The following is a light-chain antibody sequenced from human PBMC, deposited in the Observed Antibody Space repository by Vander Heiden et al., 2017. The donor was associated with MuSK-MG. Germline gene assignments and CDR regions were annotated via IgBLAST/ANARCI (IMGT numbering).Light chain of an antibody. CDR2: QEA. CDR1: KLGDQY. Sequence: SYELAQPPSVSTSPGQTVNITCSGDKLGDQYVSWYQQKPGQSPVLVIYQEAKRPSGIPARLSGSSSGNTATLTISWAQTVDEADYYCQAWDSSTAVFGGGTKLTVL. CDR3: QAWDSSTAV. J-gene: IGLJ2*01. V-gene: IGLV3-1*01.